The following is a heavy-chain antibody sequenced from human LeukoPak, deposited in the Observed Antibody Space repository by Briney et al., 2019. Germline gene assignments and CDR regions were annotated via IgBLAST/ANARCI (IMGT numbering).Heavy chain of an antibody. Sequence: SETLSLTCTVSGGSIFGYYFNWIRQPAGKGLEWIGYVYYKGITNYSPSFRSRGTISIATTKNQFSLRLRSVTAADTATYYCARRAYYDICGYSPTSGYFDVWGRGSLVSVSS. D-gene: IGHD3-16*01. CDR1: GGSIFGYY. CDR3: ARRAYYDICGYSPTSGYFDV. CDR2: VYYKGIT. V-gene: IGHV4-59*08. J-gene: IGHJ2*01.